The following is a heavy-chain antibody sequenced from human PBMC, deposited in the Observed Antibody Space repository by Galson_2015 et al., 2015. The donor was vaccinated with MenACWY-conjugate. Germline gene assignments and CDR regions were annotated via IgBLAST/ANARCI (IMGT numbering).Heavy chain of an antibody. CDR2: INGDGSTT. CDR3: ARREGAFDM. CDR1: GFTFSSYW. J-gene: IGHJ3*02. V-gene: IGHV3-74*01. Sequence: LRLSCAASGFTFSSYWMQWVRQAPGKGLVWVSRINGDGSTTTYADSVKGRFTISRDNAKNTLYLQMNSLRAEDTAVYYCARREGAFDMWGRGTLVAVSS.